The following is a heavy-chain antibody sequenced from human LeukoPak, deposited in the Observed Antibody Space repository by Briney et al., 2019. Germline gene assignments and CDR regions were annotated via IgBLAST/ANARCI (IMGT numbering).Heavy chain of an antibody. D-gene: IGHD6-13*01. CDR1: GGSISSYY. CDR3: ARGRGDSSSWYKNNCAFDI. CDR2: IYYSGST. V-gene: IGHV4-59*01. J-gene: IGHJ3*02. Sequence: SETLSLTCTVSGGSISSYYWSWIRQPPGKGLEWIGYIYYSGSTNYNPSLKSRVTISVDTSKNQFSLKLSSVTAADTAVYYCARGRGDSSSWYKNNCAFDIWGQGTMVTVSS.